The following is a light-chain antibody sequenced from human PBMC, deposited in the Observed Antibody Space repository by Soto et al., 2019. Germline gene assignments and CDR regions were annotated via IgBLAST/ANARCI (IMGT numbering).Light chain of an antibody. V-gene: IGLV2-14*01. J-gene: IGLJ1*01. CDR3: SSYTSSSTLGV. CDR2: DVS. Sequence: QSVLTQPASVSGSPGQSITISCTGTSSDVGGYNYVSWYQQHPGKAPKLMIYDVSNRPSGVSNRFSGSKSGNTASLTISGLQAEDEAVYYCSSYTSSSTLGVFGTGTKATAL. CDR1: SSDVGGYNY.